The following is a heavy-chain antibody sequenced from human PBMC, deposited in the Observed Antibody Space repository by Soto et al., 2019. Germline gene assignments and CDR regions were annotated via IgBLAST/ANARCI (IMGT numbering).Heavy chain of an antibody. CDR2: LTRHSGST. J-gene: IGHJ1*01. V-gene: IGHV1-8*01. D-gene: IGHD6-19*01. CDR3: ARARFISRSYDSGCYITR. CDR1: GDPFTSYH. Sequence: WASVKVSCKPSGDPFTSYHVNWVRRAPGQGVEWMRPLTRHSGSTDYALEFQGKFTMTRNTSISQSYLELRNLTSEDTAIYSSARARFISRSYDSGCYITRWGQGTQVTVSS.